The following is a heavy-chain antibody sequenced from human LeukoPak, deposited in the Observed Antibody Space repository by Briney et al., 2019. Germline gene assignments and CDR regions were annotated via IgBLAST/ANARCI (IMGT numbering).Heavy chain of an antibody. D-gene: IGHD3-22*01. V-gene: IGHV5-51*01. Sequence: GESLKISCKGSGYSFTSYWIGWVRQMPGKSLEWMGIIYPGDSDTRYSPSFQGQVTISADKSISTAYLQWSSLKASDTAMYYCARRERYYDSSGYYYDWFDPWGQGTLVTVSS. CDR1: GYSFTSYW. J-gene: IGHJ5*02. CDR3: ARRERYYDSSGYYYDWFDP. CDR2: IYPGDSDT.